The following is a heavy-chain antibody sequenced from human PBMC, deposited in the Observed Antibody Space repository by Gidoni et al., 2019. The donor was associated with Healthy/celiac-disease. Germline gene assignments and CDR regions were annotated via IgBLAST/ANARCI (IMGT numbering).Heavy chain of an antibody. J-gene: IGHJ6*02. CDR1: GGTFSSYA. CDR3: ARDLTTVVTGGTFKYYYYGMDV. V-gene: IGHV1-69*04. Sequence: QVQLVQSGAEVKKPGSSVKFYCKASGGTFSSYAISWVRQAPGQGREWRGRIIPILGIANYAQKFQCRVTITADKSTSTAYMELSSLRSEDTAVYYCARDLTTVVTGGTFKYYYYGMDVWGQGTTVTVSS. D-gene: IGHD4-17*01. CDR2: IIPILGIA.